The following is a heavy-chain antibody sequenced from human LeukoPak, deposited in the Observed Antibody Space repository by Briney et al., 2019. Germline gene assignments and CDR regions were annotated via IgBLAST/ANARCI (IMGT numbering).Heavy chain of an antibody. CDR1: GDSISSGSYY. J-gene: IGHJ4*02. CDR2: IYSSGRT. D-gene: IGHD1-26*01. V-gene: IGHV4-61*02. Sequence: SETLSLTCTVSGDSISSGSYYWSWIRQPAGEGLEWIGRIYSSGRTHYSPSLKSRVAISVDTSKNRFSLRLSSVTAADTAVYYCARTLSRWDPFDYWGQGTLVTVSS. CDR3: ARTLSRWDPFDY.